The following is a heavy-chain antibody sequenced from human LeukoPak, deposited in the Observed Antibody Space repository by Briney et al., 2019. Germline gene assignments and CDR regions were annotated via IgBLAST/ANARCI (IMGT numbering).Heavy chain of an antibody. CDR3: AKVRMITMIAYDAFDI. D-gene: IGHD3-22*01. Sequence: GGSLRLSCTASGFTLSSYEMSWIRQAPGKGLEWVSSIDYSGGSTHYADSVMGRFTISRDNSKNTLYLQMNSLRAEDTAVYYCAKVRMITMIAYDAFDIWGQGTMVTVSS. CDR1: GFTLSSYE. V-gene: IGHV3-23*01. CDR2: IDYSGGST. J-gene: IGHJ3*02.